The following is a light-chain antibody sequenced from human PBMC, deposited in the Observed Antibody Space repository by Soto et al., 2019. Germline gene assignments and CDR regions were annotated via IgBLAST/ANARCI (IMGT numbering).Light chain of an antibody. CDR3: CSYASYSIV. CDR2: EGS. Sequence: QSVLTQPASVSGSPGQSITISCTGASSEFATYNLVSWYQHHPGKAPKLVIFEGSRRPSGVSGRFSGSKSGNTASLTISGLQADDTADYYCCSYASYSIVFGTGTKLTVL. CDR1: SSEFATYNL. J-gene: IGLJ1*01. V-gene: IGLV2-23*03.